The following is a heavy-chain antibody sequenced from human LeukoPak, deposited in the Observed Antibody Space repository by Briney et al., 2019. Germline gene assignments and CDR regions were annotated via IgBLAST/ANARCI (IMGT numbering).Heavy chain of an antibody. V-gene: IGHV1-2*02. Sequence: ASVKVSCKASGYTFTSYGISWVRQAPGQGLEWMGWINPNSGGTNYAQKFQGRVTMTRDTSISTAYMELSRLRSDDTAVYYCARDGYSGYDLGYWGQGTLVTVSS. CDR1: GYTFTSYG. D-gene: IGHD5-12*01. J-gene: IGHJ4*02. CDR2: INPNSGGT. CDR3: ARDGYSGYDLGY.